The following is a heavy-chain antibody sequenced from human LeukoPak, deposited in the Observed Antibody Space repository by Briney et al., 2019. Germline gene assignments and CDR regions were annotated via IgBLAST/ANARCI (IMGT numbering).Heavy chain of an antibody. J-gene: IGHJ4*02. CDR2: IYYSGST. D-gene: IGHD2-2*01. V-gene: IGHV4-59*01. CDR1: GGSFSGYC. Sequence: PSETLSLTCAVYGGSFSGYCWSWIRQPPGKGLEWIGYIYYSGSTNYNPSLKSRVTISVDTSKNQFSLKVTSVTAADTAVYYCARGSTGPFDYWGQGTLVTVSS. CDR3: ARGSTGPFDY.